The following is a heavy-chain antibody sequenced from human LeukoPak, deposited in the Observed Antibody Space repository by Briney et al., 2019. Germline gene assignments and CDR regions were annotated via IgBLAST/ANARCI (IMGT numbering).Heavy chain of an antibody. CDR1: GGTFSSYA. CDR2: IIPIFGTA. CDR3: ARGGYSYGYSFDY. J-gene: IGHJ4*02. Sequence: SVKVSXKASGGTFSSYAISWVRQAPGQGLEWIARIIPIFGTANYAQNLQGRVTITPDKSTSTAYMKLSSLGSENTAVYYGARGGYSYGYSFDYWGQGTLVTVSS. D-gene: IGHD5-18*01. V-gene: IGHV1-69*06.